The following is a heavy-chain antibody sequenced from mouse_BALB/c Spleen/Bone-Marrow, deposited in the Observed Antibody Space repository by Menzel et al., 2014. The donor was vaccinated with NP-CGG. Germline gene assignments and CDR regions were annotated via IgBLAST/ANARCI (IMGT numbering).Heavy chain of an antibody. Sequence: EVKVVESGGGLVQPGGSRKLSCAASGFTFSSFGMHWVRQAPEKGLEWVAHISSGSSTIYYGDTVMGRFTISRDNPKNTLFLQMTSLRSEDTATYYCVRSGSSSGYFDYWGQAPLSQSHQ. J-gene: IGHJ2*01. CDR1: GFTFSSFG. CDR3: VRSGSSSGYFDY. V-gene: IGHV5-17*02. CDR2: ISSGSSTI. D-gene: IGHD1-1*01.